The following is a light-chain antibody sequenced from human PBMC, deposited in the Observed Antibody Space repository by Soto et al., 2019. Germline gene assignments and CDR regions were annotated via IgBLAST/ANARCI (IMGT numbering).Light chain of an antibody. CDR3: QSYNDWPFA. CDR2: GVS. J-gene: IGKJ2*01. CDR1: ESLFGF. V-gene: IGKV3-15*01. Sequence: DIVLTQSPATLSVSPGDTVTLSCRASESLFGFLAWYQQKPGQAPRLLMYGVSTRATGIPARFGGGGSATDFTLTISSLLSEDSAFYFCQSYNDWPFASGLGTRLEI.